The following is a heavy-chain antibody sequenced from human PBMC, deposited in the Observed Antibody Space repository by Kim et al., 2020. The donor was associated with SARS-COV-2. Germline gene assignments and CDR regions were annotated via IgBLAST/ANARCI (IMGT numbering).Heavy chain of an antibody. CDR2: IYYSGST. J-gene: IGHJ3*02. V-gene: IGHV4-31*03. Sequence: SETLSLTCTVSGGSISSGGYYWSWIRQHPGKGLEWIGYIYYSGSTYYNPSLKSRVTISVDTSKNQFSLKLSSVTAADTAVYYCARAPITMIVVVQAFDIWSQGTMVTVSS. CDR3: ARAPITMIVVVQAFDI. CDR1: GGSISSGGYY. D-gene: IGHD3-22*01.